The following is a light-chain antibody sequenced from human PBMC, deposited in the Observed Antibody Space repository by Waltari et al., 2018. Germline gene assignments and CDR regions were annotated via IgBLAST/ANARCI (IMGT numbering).Light chain of an antibody. CDR3: QERSNWPPT. CDR1: QSVDSY. Sequence: EIVLTQSPATLSLSPGERATLSCRASQSVDSYLAWYQQKPGQAPRLLIYDASDRATGIPARFSGSGSGTDFTLTISSLEPEDFALYSCQERSNWPPTFGQGTKLEIK. CDR2: DAS. V-gene: IGKV3-11*01. J-gene: IGKJ2*01.